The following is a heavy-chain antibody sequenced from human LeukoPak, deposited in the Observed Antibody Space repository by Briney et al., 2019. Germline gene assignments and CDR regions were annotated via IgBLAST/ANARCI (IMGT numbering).Heavy chain of an antibody. CDR3: AAAVSMSWFDP. CDR2: IYHSGST. Sequence: SGTLSLTCDVSGGSVTSTNWWSWVRQPPGKGLEWIGEIYHSGSTNYNPSLKSRVTISVDKSKNQFSLKLSSVTAADTAVYSCAAAVSMSWFDPWGQGTLVTVSS. J-gene: IGHJ5*02. D-gene: IGHD6-13*01. V-gene: IGHV4-4*01. CDR1: GGSVTSTNW.